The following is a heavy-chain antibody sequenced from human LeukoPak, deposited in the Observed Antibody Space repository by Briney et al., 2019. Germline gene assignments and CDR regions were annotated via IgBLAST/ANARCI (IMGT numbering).Heavy chain of an antibody. CDR3: SGAAPITFGY. V-gene: IGHV4-59*08. D-gene: IGHD3-10*01. CDR2: IYYSGST. CDR1: GGSISSYY. Sequence: SETLSLTCTVSGGSISSYYWSWIRQPPGKGLEWIGYIYYSGSTSYNPSLKSRVTISVDTSKSQFSLKLTSVTAADTAVYYCSGAAPITFGYWGQGTLVTVSS. J-gene: IGHJ4*02.